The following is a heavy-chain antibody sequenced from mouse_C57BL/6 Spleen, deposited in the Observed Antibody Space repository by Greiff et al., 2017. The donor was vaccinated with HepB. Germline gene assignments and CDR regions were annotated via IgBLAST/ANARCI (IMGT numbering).Heavy chain of an antibody. CDR1: GYTFTSYG. V-gene: IGHV1-81*01. J-gene: IGHJ2*01. CDR3: ARSTLDSSGYVGFDY. Sequence: QVQLQQSGAELARPGASVKLSCKASGYTFTSYGISWVKQRTGQGPEWIGEIYPRSGNTYYNEKFKGKATLTADKSSSTAYMELRSLTSEDSAVYFCARSTLDSSGYVGFDYWGQGTTLTVSS. D-gene: IGHD3-2*02. CDR2: IYPRSGNT.